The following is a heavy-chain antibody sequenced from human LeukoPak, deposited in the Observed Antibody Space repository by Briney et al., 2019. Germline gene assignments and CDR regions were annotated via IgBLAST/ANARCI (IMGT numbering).Heavy chain of an antibody. V-gene: IGHV4-34*03. D-gene: IGHD3-22*01. Sequence: TSETLSLTCAVYGGSFSGYYWSWIRQPPGKGLEWIGEINHSGSTNYNPSLKSRVTISVDTSKNQFSLKLSSVTAADTAVYYCRVTGSRVYDSSGYYYDYFDYWGQGTLVTVSS. CDR2: INHSGST. CDR1: GGSFSGYY. J-gene: IGHJ4*02. CDR3: RVTGSRVYDSSGYYYDYFDY.